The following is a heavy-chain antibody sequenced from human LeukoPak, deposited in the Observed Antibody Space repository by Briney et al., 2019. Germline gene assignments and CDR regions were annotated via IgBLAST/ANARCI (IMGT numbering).Heavy chain of an antibody. J-gene: IGHJ4*02. Sequence: AGGSLRLSCAASGFTFSSYWMHWVRHAPGKGLVWVSRINSDGSSTSYADSVKGRFTISRGNAKNTLYLQMNSLRAEDTAVYYCARTSERRGYSQDYWGQGTLVTVSS. D-gene: IGHD5-12*01. CDR2: INSDGSST. CDR3: ARTSERRGYSQDY. V-gene: IGHV3-74*01. CDR1: GFTFSSYW.